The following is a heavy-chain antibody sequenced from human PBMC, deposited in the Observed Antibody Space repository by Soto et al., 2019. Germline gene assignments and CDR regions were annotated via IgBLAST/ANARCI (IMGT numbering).Heavy chain of an antibody. D-gene: IGHD3-22*01. Sequence: QVQLVQSGAEVKKPGSSVKVSCKASAGTFSSYGISWVRQAPGQGLEWMGGIMPIFGTPNYAQKFQGRVTITADESTSTRYMELSSLTSEDTAVYYCARARSCKSYYYDSSVPYFYGIDVWGQGTTVTVSS. CDR1: AGTFSSYG. J-gene: IGHJ6*02. V-gene: IGHV1-69*01. CDR2: IMPIFGTP. CDR3: ARARSCKSYYYDSSVPYFYGIDV.